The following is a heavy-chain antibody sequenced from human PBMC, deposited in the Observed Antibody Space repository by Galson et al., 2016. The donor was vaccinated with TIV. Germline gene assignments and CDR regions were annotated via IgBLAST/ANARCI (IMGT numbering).Heavy chain of an antibody. D-gene: IGHD1-14*01. CDR1: GFSLATNEMG. J-gene: IGHJ5*01. Sequence: PALVKPTQTLTMTCDFSGFSLATNEMGVGWIRQSPGKALEWLAVIYWDGDQRYRPSLRSRLTVTKDTFNNQVVLNMTKMDPLDTGRYYCARRRATSGTIFYSWGPGVLVTVS. CDR2: IYWDGDQ. CDR3: ARRRATSGTIFYS. V-gene: IGHV2-5*02.